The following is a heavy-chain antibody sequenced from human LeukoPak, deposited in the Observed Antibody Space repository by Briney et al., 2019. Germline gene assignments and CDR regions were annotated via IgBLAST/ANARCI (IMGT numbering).Heavy chain of an antibody. V-gene: IGHV1-18*01. J-gene: IGHJ4*02. Sequence: GASVKVSSKASGYTFTSYGISWVRQAPGQGLEWMGWISAYNGNTNYAQKLQGRVTMTTDTSTSTAYMELRSLRSDDTAVYYCARTETYYYDSSGYSTRYFDYWGQGTLVTVSS. CDR2: ISAYNGNT. CDR1: GYTFTSYG. D-gene: IGHD3-22*01. CDR3: ARTETYYYDSSGYSTRYFDY.